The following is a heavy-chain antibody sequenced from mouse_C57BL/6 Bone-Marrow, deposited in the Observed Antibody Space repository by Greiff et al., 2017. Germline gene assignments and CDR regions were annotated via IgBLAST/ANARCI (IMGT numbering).Heavy chain of an antibody. J-gene: IGHJ1*03. D-gene: IGHD1-1*01. V-gene: IGHV1-18*01. CDR1: GYTFTDYN. CDR2: INPNNGGT. Sequence: EVQLQQSGPELVKPGASVKIPCKASGYTFTDYNMDWVKQSHGKSLEWIGDINPNNGGTIYNQKFKGKATLTVDKSSSTAYMELRSLTSEDTAVYYCARNYGSSYEDWYFDVWGTGTTVTVSS. CDR3: ARNYGSSYEDWYFDV.